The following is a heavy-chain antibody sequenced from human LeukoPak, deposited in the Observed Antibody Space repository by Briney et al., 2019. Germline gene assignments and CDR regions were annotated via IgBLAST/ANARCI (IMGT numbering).Heavy chain of an antibody. CDR1: GYTFPSYG. CDR3: ARAVGGSCYDY. V-gene: IGHV1-18*01. D-gene: IGHD2-15*01. J-gene: IGHJ4*02. Sequence: EASVKVSCKASGYTFPSYGITWVGQPPGKGLEWMGWISAYNGNTNYAQKLQGRVTMTTDTSTSTAYMELRSLRSDDTAVYYCARAVGGSCYDYWGQGTLVTVSS. CDR2: ISAYNGNT.